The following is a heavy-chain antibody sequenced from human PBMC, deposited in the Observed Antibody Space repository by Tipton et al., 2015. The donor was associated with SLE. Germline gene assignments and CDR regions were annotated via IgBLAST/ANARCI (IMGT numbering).Heavy chain of an antibody. CDR3: TKDKGWSSWCPFDY. J-gene: IGHJ4*02. V-gene: IGHV3-23*01. D-gene: IGHD6-13*01. CDR2: ISGGGGTT. Sequence: GSLRLSCAASGFTFSTYAMSWVRQAPEKGLEWVSAISGGGGTTYYADSVKGRFTISRDNSKNTLYLQMNSLRAEDTAVYYCTKDKGWSSWCPFDYWGQGTLVTVSS. CDR1: GFTFSTYA.